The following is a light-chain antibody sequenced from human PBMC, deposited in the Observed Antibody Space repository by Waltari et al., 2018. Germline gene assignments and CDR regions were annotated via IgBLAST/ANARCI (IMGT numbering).Light chain of an antibody. CDR1: SSDIGGDNY. Sequence: QSALTQPASVSGSPGQSITISCTGTSSDIGGDNYVSWYQTVPGKAPKLMIYDVSNRAAGVAGRVSGSKSGNTASRTISGLQAEDEADYFCSSYIDSSTLELCGGGTSLTVL. J-gene: IGLJ2*01. CDR2: DVS. V-gene: IGLV2-14*03. CDR3: SSYIDSSTLEL.